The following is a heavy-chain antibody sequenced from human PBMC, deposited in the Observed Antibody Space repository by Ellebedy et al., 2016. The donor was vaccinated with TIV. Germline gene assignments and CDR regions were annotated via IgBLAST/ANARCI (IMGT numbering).Heavy chain of an antibody. CDR2: ISNGGDT. V-gene: IGHV3-53*01. J-gene: IGHJ4*02. Sequence: GESLKIPCAASGFTVSSNYMSWVRQAPGKGLEWVSVISNGGDTTYADSVKGRFTISRDNSKRTLYLQMNSLRADDTAIYYCAKVSGVLSWYADYWGLGARVTVSS. CDR1: GFTVSSNY. D-gene: IGHD6-13*01. CDR3: AKVSGVLSWYADY.